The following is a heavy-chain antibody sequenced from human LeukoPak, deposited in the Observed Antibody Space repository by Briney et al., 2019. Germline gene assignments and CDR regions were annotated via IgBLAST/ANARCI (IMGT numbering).Heavy chain of an antibody. Sequence: SVKVSCKASGGTFSSYAISWVRQAPGQGLEWMGGIIPIFGTANYAQKFQGRVTITADKSTSTAYMELSSLRSEDTAVYYCARVGTAADTLRGGSFDYWGQGTLVTVSS. CDR1: GGTFSSYA. D-gene: IGHD6-13*01. V-gene: IGHV1-69*06. CDR3: ARVGTAADTLRGGSFDY. J-gene: IGHJ4*02. CDR2: IIPIFGTA.